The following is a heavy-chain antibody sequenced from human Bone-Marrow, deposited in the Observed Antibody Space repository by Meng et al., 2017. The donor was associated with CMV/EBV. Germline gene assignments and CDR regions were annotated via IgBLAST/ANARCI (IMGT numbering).Heavy chain of an antibody. V-gene: IGHV3-30*02. D-gene: IGHD1-26*01. CDR1: TFTFSSYG. CDR2: IRYDGSNK. Sequence: GESLKISCAASTFTFSSYGMHWVRQAPGKGLEWVAFIRYDGSNKYYADSVKGRFTISRDNSKNTLYLQMNSLRAEDTAVYYCARAEWELGWAGGYWGQGTLVTVSS. CDR3: ARAEWELGWAGGY. J-gene: IGHJ4*02.